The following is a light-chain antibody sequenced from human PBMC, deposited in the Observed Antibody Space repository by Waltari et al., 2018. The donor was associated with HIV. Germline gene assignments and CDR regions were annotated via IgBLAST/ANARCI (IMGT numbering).Light chain of an antibody. J-gene: IGLJ3*02. Sequence: QSVLTQPPSASGTPGQRVTISCSGSNPNIGRHYVSWYQHLPGTTPTLLIYRNNQRPSGVPDRFSGSKSGTSASLAISGLRSEDEADYYCAVWDDSLSGRVFGGGTKLTVL. V-gene: IGLV1-47*01. CDR3: AVWDDSLSGRV. CDR1: NPNIGRHY. CDR2: RNN.